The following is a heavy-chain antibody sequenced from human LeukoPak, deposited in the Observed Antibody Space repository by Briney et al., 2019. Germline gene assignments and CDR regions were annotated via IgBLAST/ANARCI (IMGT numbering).Heavy chain of an antibody. CDR3: ARAHDFWSGHGTFDI. CDR2: ISYDGSNK. J-gene: IGHJ3*02. D-gene: IGHD3-3*01. V-gene: IGHV3-30-3*01. CDR1: GFTFSSYA. Sequence: PGGSLRLSCAASGFTFSSYAMHWVRQAPGKGLEWVAVISYDGSNKYYADSVKGRFTISRDNSKNTLYLQMNSLRAEDTAVYYCARAHDFWSGHGTFDIWGQGTMVTVSS.